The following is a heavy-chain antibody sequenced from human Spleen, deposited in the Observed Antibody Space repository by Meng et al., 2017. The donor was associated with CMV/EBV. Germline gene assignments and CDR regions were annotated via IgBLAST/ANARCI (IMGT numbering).Heavy chain of an antibody. CDR3: AREIWYRTDY. CDR1: GFTFSDHY. V-gene: IGHV3-7*01. D-gene: IGHD6-13*01. CDR2: IKPDGSET. Sequence: GESLKISCTASGFTFSDHYMTWVRQAPGKGLEWVAKIKPDGSETLYVGSVKGRFTISRDNAKKSLYLQMDSLRVEDTALYYCAREIWYRTDYWGRGTLVTVSS. J-gene: IGHJ4*02.